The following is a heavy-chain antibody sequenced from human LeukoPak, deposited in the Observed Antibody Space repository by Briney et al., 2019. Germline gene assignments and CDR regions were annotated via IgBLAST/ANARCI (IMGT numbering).Heavy chain of an antibody. D-gene: IGHD6-13*01. CDR3: ARDLRYSSSWYNWFDP. Sequence: SETLSLTCTVSGGSISSGSYYWSWIRQPAGKGLEWIGSIYTSGSTNYNPSLKSRVTISVDTSKNQFSLKLSSVTAADTAVYYCARDLRYSSSWYNWFDPWGQGTLVTVSS. V-gene: IGHV4-61*02. CDR1: GGSISSGSYY. J-gene: IGHJ5*02. CDR2: IYTSGST.